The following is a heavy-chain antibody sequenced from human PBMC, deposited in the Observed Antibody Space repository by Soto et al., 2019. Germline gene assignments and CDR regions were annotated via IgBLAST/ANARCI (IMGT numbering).Heavy chain of an antibody. J-gene: IGHJ2*01. Sequence: QVQLQESGPGLVKPSETLSLTCAVYGGSLDNYSWSWIRQSPGKGLVWIGYDYYSGTTKYNPSLRSPVIISLDTSKSQFSLVPTSVTAADTSIYYCARDFVVVVEAVECWYVDLWGRGTLVTVSS. V-gene: IGHV4-59*01. D-gene: IGHD2-15*01. CDR2: DYYSGTT. CDR1: GGSLDNYS. CDR3: ARDFVVVVEAVECWYVDL.